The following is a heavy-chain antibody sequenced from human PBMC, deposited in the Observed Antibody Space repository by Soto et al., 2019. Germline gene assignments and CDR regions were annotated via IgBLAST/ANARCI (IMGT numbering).Heavy chain of an antibody. Sequence: SETLSLTCAVYGGXFSGYYWSWIRQPPGKGLEWIGYNYYSGSTNYNPSLKSRVTISVDTSKNQFSLKLSSVTAADTAVYYCARGLYYYYYMDVWGKGTTVTVSS. J-gene: IGHJ6*03. CDR2: NYYSGST. V-gene: IGHV4-59*01. CDR3: ARGLYYYYYMDV. CDR1: GGXFSGYY.